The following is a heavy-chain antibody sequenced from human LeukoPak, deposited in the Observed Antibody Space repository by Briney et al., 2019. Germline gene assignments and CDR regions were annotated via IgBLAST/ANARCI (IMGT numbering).Heavy chain of an antibody. CDR1: GFTFSYNW. CDR3: LGYYSGSPN. V-gene: IGHV3-74*01. CDR2: ISSDGRTT. J-gene: IGHJ4*02. Sequence: GSLRLSCAASGFTFSYNWMHWVRQAPGKGLVWVSRISSDGRTTHYADSVKGRFTTSRDSAKNTLFLQMNDLRAEDTAVYYCLGYYSGSPNWGQGTLVTVSS. D-gene: IGHD3-10*01.